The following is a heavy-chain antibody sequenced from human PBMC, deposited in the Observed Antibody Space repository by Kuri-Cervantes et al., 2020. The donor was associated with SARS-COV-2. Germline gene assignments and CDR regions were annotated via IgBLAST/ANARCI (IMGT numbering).Heavy chain of an antibody. CDR3: ARPYDEGPTTPN. D-gene: IGHD3-22*01. CDR1: GFTFSDYY. V-gene: IGHV3-11*04. Sequence: GGSLRLSCAASGFTFSDYYMSWIRQAPGKGLEWVSYISSSGSAIYYADSVKGRFTISRDNAKNSLYLQMNSLRAEDTAVYYCARPYDEGPTTPNWGQGTLVTVSS. CDR2: ISSSGSAI. J-gene: IGHJ4*02.